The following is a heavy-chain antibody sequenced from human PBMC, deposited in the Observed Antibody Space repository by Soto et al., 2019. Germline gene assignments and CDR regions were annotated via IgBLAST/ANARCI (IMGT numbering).Heavy chain of an antibody. Sequence: ASVKVSCKASGYTFTSYYMHWVRQAPGQGLEWMGIINPSGGSTKYSQKFQGRVTITRDTSASTAHMELSSLRSEDTGVYYCARGPGGPDGPGDYWGQGTLVTVSS. V-gene: IGHV1-46*01. CDR1: GYTFTSYY. CDR3: ARGPGGPDGPGDY. J-gene: IGHJ4*02. CDR2: INPSGGST. D-gene: IGHD2-15*01.